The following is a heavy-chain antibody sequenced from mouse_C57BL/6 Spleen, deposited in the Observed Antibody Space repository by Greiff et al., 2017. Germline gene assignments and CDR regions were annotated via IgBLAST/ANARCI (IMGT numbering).Heavy chain of an antibody. D-gene: IGHD2-3*01. CDR1: GYTFTSYW. V-gene: IGHV1-59*01. J-gene: IGHJ4*01. CDR2: IDPSDSYT. CDR3: ARSRGLLNYAMDY. Sequence: QVQLQQPGAELVRPGTSVKLSCKASGYTFTSYWMHWVKQRPGQGLEWIGVIDPSDSYTNYNQKFKGKATLTVDTSSSTAYMQLSSLTAEDSAVYYCARSRGLLNYAMDYWGKGTSVTVSS.